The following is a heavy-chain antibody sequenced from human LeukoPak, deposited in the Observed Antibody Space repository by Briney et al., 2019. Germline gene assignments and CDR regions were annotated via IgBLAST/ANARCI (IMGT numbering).Heavy chain of an antibody. Sequence: GGSLRLSCAASGFTFVSHWMHWVRQAPGKGLVWVSRIKSDGSRTSYADSVKGRFTISRDNAKNTLYLQMNSLRAEDTAVYYCARDSIEGATRFDFWGQGTLATVSS. CDR3: ARDSIEGATRFDF. CDR1: GFTFVSHW. CDR2: IKSDGSRT. D-gene: IGHD1-26*01. J-gene: IGHJ4*02. V-gene: IGHV3-74*01.